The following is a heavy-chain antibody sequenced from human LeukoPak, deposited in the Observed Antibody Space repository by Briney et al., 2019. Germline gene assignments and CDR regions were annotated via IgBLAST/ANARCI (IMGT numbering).Heavy chain of an antibody. D-gene: IGHD2-2*02. V-gene: IGHV3-7*01. CDR2: IKQDGSEK. CDR1: GFTFSSYW. J-gene: IGHJ4*02. CDR3: ARDEPLVVVPAAVPIFDY. Sequence: GGSLRLSCAASGFTFSSYWMSWVRQAPGKGLEWVANIKQDGSEKYYVDSVKGRLTISRDNAKNSLYLQMNSLRAEDTAVYYCARDEPLVVVPAAVPIFDYWGQGTLVTVSS.